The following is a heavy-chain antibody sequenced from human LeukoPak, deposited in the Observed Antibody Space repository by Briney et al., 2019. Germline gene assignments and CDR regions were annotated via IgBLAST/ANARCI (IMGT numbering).Heavy chain of an antibody. J-gene: IGHJ4*02. V-gene: IGHV3-23*01. CDR3: AKDFCSSSSCYDTYTFDY. D-gene: IGHD2-2*01. CDR1: GLTFSSYA. CDR2: VSGSGGST. Sequence: PGGSLTLSCAAAGLTFSSYAMSWVGPAPGKGLEWVSSVSGSGGSTYYADSVKARFTISRDNSKNTLYLQMTSLRAEDTAVYYCAKDFCSSSSCYDTYTFDYWGQGTLVTVSS.